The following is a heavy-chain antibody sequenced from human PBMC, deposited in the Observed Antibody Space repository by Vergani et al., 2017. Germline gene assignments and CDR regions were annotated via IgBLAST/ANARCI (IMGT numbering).Heavy chain of an antibody. CDR1: GFTFSSYT. V-gene: IGHV3-21*01. Sequence: EVQLVESGGGLVKPGGSLRLSCAASGFTFSSYTMNWVRQAPGKGLEWVSSISSGSSYIYYADSVKGRFITSRDNAKNSLYLQMNSLRAEDTAVYYCARKIFGEGGHYWGQGTLVTVSS. D-gene: IGHD3-3*01. J-gene: IGHJ4*02. CDR2: ISSGSSYI. CDR3: ARKIFGEGGHY.